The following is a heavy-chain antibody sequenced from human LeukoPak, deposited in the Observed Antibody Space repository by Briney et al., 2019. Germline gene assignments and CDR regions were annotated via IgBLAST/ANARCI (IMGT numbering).Heavy chain of an antibody. J-gene: IGHJ4*02. CDR3: ARVGFREPAFDY. CDR2: IYYSGST. Sequence: SETLSLTCTVSGGSISSYYWSWIRQPPGKGLEWIGYIYYSGSTNYNPSLKSRVTMSVDTSKNQFSLKLSSVTAADTAVYYCARVGFREPAFDYWGQGTLVTVSS. CDR1: GGSISSYY. D-gene: IGHD3-10*01. V-gene: IGHV4-59*01.